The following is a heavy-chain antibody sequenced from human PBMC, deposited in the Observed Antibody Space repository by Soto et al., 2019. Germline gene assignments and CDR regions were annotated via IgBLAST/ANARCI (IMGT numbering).Heavy chain of an antibody. V-gene: IGHV1-69*13. CDR1: GGTFSSYA. J-gene: IGHJ4*02. Sequence: SVKVSCKASGGTFSSYAISWVRQAPGQGLEWMGGIIPIFGTANYAQKFQGRVTITADESTSTAYMELSSLRSEDTAVYYCARAGGQWLVPTGIDYWGQGTLVTVSS. CDR2: IIPIFGTA. CDR3: ARAGGQWLVPTGIDY. D-gene: IGHD6-19*01.